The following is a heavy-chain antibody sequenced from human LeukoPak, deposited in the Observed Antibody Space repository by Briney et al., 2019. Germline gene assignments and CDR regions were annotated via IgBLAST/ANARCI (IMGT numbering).Heavy chain of an antibody. CDR1: GITFSSYS. CDR3: ARDPTAVSNQPQYYFDF. CDR2: ISYSGGDNK. Sequence: GGSLRLSCGASGITFSSYSMNWVRQAPGKGLEWVAVISYSGGDNKYYADSVNGRFTISRDNSKNTLFLQMNSLRPEDTAVYYCARDPTAVSNQPQYYFDFWGQGTLVTVSS. D-gene: IGHD4-17*01. J-gene: IGHJ4*02. V-gene: IGHV3-30*19.